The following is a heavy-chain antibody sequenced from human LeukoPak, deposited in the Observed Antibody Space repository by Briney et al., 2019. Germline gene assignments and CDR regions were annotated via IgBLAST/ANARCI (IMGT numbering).Heavy chain of an antibody. CDR1: GYTFTHYY. CDR2: INPNSGDT. J-gene: IGHJ4*02. V-gene: IGHV1-2*02. Sequence: GSVKVSCKTSGYTFTHYYLHWVRQAPGQGLEWMGWINPNSGDTNYAQQFQGRVTMTRDTSFTTVYMEVSRLTSDDTAVYYCARVDYAFDYWGQGTLVTVSS. CDR3: ARVDYAFDY. D-gene: IGHD4-17*01.